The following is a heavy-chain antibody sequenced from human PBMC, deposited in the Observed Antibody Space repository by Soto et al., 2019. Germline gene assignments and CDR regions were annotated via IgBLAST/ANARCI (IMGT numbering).Heavy chain of an antibody. CDR1: GYTFTSYA. J-gene: IGHJ6*02. Sequence: QVQLVQSGSELKKPGASVKVSCKASGYTFTSYAMNWVRQAPGQGLEWMGWINTNTGNPTYAQGFTGRFVFSLDTSVSTAYVQICSLKDEDTAVYYCARESSFKSSSWDFLGYYYYYYGMDVWGQGTTVTVSS. D-gene: IGHD6-13*01. CDR2: INTNTGNP. V-gene: IGHV7-4-1*01. CDR3: ARESSFKSSSWDFLGYYYYYYGMDV.